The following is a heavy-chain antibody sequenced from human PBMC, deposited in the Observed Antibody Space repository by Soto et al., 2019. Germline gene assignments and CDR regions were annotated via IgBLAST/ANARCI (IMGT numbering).Heavy chain of an antibody. Sequence: NPSETLSLTCTVSGGSISSYYWSWIRQPAGKGLEWIGRIYTSGSTNYNPSLKSRVTMSVDTSKNQFSLKLSSVTAADTAVYYCARGKEQWLVSDAFDIWGQGTMVTVSS. CDR1: GGSISSYY. J-gene: IGHJ3*02. CDR3: ARGKEQWLVSDAFDI. D-gene: IGHD6-19*01. V-gene: IGHV4-4*07. CDR2: IYTSGST.